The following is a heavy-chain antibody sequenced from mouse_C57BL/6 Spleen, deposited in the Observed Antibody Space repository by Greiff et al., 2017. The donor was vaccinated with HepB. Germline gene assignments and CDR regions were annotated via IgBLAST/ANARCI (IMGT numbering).Heavy chain of an antibody. J-gene: IGHJ1*03. V-gene: IGHV1-59*01. CDR2: IDPSDSYT. D-gene: IGHD1-1*01. Sequence: QVQLQQPGAELVRPGTSVKLSCKASGYTFTSYWMHWVKQRPGQGLEWIGVIDPSDSYTNYNQKFKGKATLTVDTSSSTAYMQLSSLTSEDSAVYYCARSYYYGSSWGYFDVWGTGTTVTVSS. CDR1: GYTFTSYW. CDR3: ARSYYYGSSWGYFDV.